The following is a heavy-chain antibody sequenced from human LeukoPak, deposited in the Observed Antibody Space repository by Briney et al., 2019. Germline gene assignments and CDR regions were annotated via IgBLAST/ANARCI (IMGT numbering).Heavy chain of an antibody. CDR1: GFTFSTYS. CDR3: ARDPQYCSGGSCYSFDY. V-gene: IGHV3-21*01. Sequence: GGSLKLSCAASGFTFSTYSMNWVRQAPGKGLEWVSSIISSSSYIYYADSVKGRFTISRDNAKNSLYLQMNSLRAEDTAVYYCARDPQYCSGGSCYSFDYWGQGTLVTVSS. D-gene: IGHD2-15*01. J-gene: IGHJ4*02. CDR2: IISSSSYI.